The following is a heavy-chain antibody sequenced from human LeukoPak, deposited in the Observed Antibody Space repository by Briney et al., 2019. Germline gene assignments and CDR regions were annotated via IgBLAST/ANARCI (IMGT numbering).Heavy chain of an antibody. D-gene: IGHD3-10*01. V-gene: IGHV3-11*01. J-gene: IGHJ6*03. CDR2: ISSSGSTI. CDR1: GFTFSDYY. Sequence: PGGSLRLSCAASGFTFSDYYMSWIRQAPGKGLEWVSYISSSGSTIYYADSVKGRFTISRDNAKNSLYLQMNSLRAEDTAVYYCANGAGAWDYYYMDVWGKGTTVTVSS. CDR3: ANGAGAWDYYYMDV.